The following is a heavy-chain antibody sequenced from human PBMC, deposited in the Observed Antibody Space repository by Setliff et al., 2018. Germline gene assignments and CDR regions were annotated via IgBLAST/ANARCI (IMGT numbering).Heavy chain of an antibody. J-gene: IGHJ5*02. V-gene: IGHV1-2*06. CDR2: VFTATDDT. Sequence: GASVKVSCKTSGYSFTKYFLHWVRQAPGQGLEWMGRVFTATDDTQFRTEFQGRVSVTRDTSMSTTYMELSGLRSDDTAVYYCVRAPPTVVIPPGRAFFDPWGQGTLVTVSS. CDR3: VRAPPTVVIPPGRAFFDP. D-gene: IGHD2-2*01. CDR1: GYSFTKYF.